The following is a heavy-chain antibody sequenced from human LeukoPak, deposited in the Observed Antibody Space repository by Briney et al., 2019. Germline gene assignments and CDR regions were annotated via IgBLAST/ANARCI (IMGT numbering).Heavy chain of an antibody. D-gene: IGHD4-23*01. J-gene: IGHJ4*02. CDR2: IYYSGST. V-gene: IGHV4-61*01. Sequence: SETLSLTCTVSGGSVSSGSYYWSWIRQPPGKGLEWIGYIYYSGSTSYNPSLKSRVTISVDTSKNQFSLKLSSVTAADTAVYYCARAPRVGDYAGIDYWGQGTLVTVSS. CDR3: ARAPRVGDYAGIDY. CDR1: GGSVSSGSYY.